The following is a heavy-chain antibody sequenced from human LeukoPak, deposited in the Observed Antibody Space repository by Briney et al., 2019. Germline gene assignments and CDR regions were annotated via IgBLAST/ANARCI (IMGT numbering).Heavy chain of an antibody. J-gene: IGHJ4*02. CDR2: INHFGRT. D-gene: IGHD5-18*01. CDR1: DDSYRDYY. Sequence: PSETLSLTCTVYDDSYRDYYWTWIRQPPGKGLEWLGEINHFGRTNYSPSLKSRLTMSVGASRNQFSLTLTSVTAADTAVYYCARGVERAALVPPYYFDFWGQGSLVTVSS. V-gene: IGHV4-34*01. CDR3: ARGVERAALVPPYYFDF.